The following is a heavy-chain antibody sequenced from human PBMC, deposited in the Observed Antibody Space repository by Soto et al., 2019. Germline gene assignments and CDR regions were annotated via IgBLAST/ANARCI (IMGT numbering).Heavy chain of an antibody. D-gene: IGHD1-1*01. CDR1: GCSISSGGFS. CDR3: ARGIGYNCGHFAY. V-gene: IGHV4-30-2*01. Sequence: SETLSLTCTFSGCSISSGGFSWNWIRQPPGKGLEWIGYIYRGASTSYNPSLKSRVTISVDRSKNQFSLKLSSVTAADTAVYYCARGIGYNCGHFAYWAPGTLVTVSS. J-gene: IGHJ4*02. CDR2: IYRGAST.